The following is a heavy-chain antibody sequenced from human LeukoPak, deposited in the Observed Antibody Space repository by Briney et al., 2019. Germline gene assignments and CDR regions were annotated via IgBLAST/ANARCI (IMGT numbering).Heavy chain of an antibody. D-gene: IGHD3-9*01. J-gene: IGHJ4*02. CDR2: IYYSGST. V-gene: IGHV4-39*01. CDR3: LLTGYYLYYFDY. Sequence: PSETVSLTCTVSGGSISSSSYYWGWIRQPPGKGGEWIGSIYYSGSTYYNPSLKSRVTIYVDTYKNQLSLKLSSVTAGDAAVCYCLLTGYYLYYFDYWGQGPLVTVSS. CDR1: GGSISSSSYY.